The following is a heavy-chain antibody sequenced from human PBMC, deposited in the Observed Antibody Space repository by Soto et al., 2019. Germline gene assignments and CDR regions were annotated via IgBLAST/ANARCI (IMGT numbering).Heavy chain of an antibody. CDR2: ISGSGGST. CDR1: GFTFSSYA. D-gene: IGHD1-26*01. V-gene: IGHV3-23*01. CDR3: VKDAYSGSYNDAFDI. Sequence: PGGSLRLSCAACGFTFSSYAMSWVRQAPGKGLEWVSAISGSGGSTYYADSVKGRFTISRDNSKNTLYLQMNSLRAEDTAVYYCVKDAYSGSYNDAFDIWGQGTMVTVSS. J-gene: IGHJ3*02.